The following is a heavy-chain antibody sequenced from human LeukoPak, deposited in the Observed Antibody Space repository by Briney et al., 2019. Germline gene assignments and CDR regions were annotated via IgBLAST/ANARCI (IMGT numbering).Heavy chain of an antibody. Sequence: GGSLRLSCAASGFTFSHYNMNWVRQAPGKGLEWVSSISGSTGYIYYADSAKGRFTISRDNAKNSLFLQMNSLRAEDTAVYYCARDRSSDWHFDFWGPGTPVTVSS. D-gene: IGHD6-19*01. CDR1: GFTFSHYN. CDR3: ARDRSSDWHFDF. CDR2: ISGSTGYI. J-gene: IGHJ4*02. V-gene: IGHV3-21*01.